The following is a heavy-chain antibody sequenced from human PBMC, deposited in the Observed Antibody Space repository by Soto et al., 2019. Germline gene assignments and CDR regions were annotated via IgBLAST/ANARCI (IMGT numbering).Heavy chain of an antibody. V-gene: IGHV1-18*01. CDR3: AGGGRGYSVSDY. J-gene: IGHJ4*02. CDR1: GYGNTGDL. CDR2: ISAYNGNT. Sequence: KASGYGNTGDLGSRRSKAPGQGLEWMGWISAYNGNTNYAQKLQGRVTMATDTSTSTAYMELRSLRSDDTFVYYCAGGGRGYSVSDYWGQGTLVTVSS. D-gene: IGHD5-12*01.